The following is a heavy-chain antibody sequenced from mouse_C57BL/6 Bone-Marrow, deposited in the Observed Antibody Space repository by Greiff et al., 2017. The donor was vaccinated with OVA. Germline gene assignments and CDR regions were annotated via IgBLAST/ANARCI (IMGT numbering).Heavy chain of an antibody. D-gene: IGHD2-3*01. CDR2: IYPRSGNT. J-gene: IGHJ3*01. CDR3: ARSCEWLLLFAY. CDR1: GYTFTSYG. V-gene: IGHV1-81*01. Sequence: QVQLQQSGAELARPGASVKLSCKASGYTFTSYGISWVKQRTGQGLEWIGEIYPRSGNTYYNEKFKGKATLTADKSSSTAYMELRSLTSEDSAVYFCARSCEWLLLFAYWGQGTLVTVSA.